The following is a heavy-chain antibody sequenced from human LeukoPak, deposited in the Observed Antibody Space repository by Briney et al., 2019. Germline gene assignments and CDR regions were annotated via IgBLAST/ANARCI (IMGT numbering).Heavy chain of an antibody. D-gene: IGHD5-24*01. CDR1: GGSISSYY. CDR2: IHYSGST. Sequence: PSETLSLTCTVSGGSISSYYWSWIRQPPGKGLEWIGYIHYSGSTNYNPSLKSRVTISVDTSKNQFSLKLSSVTAADTAVYYCARSAGYNYRLDYWGQGTLVTVSS. J-gene: IGHJ4*02. V-gene: IGHV4-59*08. CDR3: ARSAGYNYRLDY.